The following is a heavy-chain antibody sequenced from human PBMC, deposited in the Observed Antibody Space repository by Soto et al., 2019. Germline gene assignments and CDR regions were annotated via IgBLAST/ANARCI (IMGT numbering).Heavy chain of an antibody. CDR2: IYYSGST. CDR1: GGSINSYY. J-gene: IGHJ4*02. D-gene: IGHD4-17*01. CDR3: ARTRYYGDYLLFDY. V-gene: IGHV4-59*01. Sequence: SETLSLTCTVSGGSINSYYWSWIRQPPGKGLEWIGYIYYSGSTNYNPSLKSRVTISVDTSKNQFSLKLSFVTTADTAVYYCARTRYYGDYLLFDYWGQGTLVTVSS.